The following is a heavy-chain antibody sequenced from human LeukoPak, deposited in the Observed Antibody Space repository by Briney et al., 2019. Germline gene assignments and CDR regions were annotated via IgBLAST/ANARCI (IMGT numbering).Heavy chain of an antibody. D-gene: IGHD2-21*02. CDR1: GGSFSGYY. CDR2: INHSGST. Sequence: SETLSLNCSVYGGSFSGYYWSWIRQPPGKGLEWIGEINHSGSTNYNPSLKSRVTIAVNTSKNQFFLKLSSVTAADTAVYYCARDCGGDCYPDWYFDLWGRGTLVTVSS. J-gene: IGHJ2*01. V-gene: IGHV4-34*01. CDR3: ARDCGGDCYPDWYFDL.